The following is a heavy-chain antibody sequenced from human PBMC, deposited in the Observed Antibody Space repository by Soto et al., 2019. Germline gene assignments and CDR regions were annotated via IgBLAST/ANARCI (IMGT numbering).Heavy chain of an antibody. D-gene: IGHD2-15*01. V-gene: IGHV1-69*06. J-gene: IGHJ2*01. CDR3: ARDIAVTWSRDYRSLVDEWYFVL. Sequence: QVQVVQSGPEVRKPGSSVKLSCKASGGTFSTYVISWVRQAPGQGLEWMGGVISMYDTPNYAQKIQGRVTSTADMSSSEVYMELTSLRSDDTAVYYCARDIAVTWSRDYRSLVDEWYFVLWARGTLVTVSS. CDR2: VISMYDTP. CDR1: GGTFSTYV.